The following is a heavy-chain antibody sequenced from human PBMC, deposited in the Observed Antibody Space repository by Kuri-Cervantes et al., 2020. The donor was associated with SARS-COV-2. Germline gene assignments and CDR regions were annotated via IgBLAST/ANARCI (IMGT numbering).Heavy chain of an antibody. CDR3: ARGAAVAATCFDY. D-gene: IGHD6-19*01. V-gene: IGHV4-61*09. CDR2: IYTTGST. CDR1: GGSISSGSYF. J-gene: IGHJ4*02. Sequence: LRLSCTVSGGSISSGSYFWNWIRQPAGKGLEWIGHIYTTGSTNYNPSLKSRVTISVDTSKNQFSLKLTSVTAADTAVYFCARGAAVAATCFDYWGQGTLVTVSS.